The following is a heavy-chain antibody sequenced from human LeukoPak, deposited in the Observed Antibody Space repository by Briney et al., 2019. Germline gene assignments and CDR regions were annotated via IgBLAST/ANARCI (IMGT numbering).Heavy chain of an antibody. CDR2: IIPILGIA. CDR3: GRDILTGYNDY. CDR1: GGTFSSYA. Sequence: SVKVSCKASGGTFSSYAISWVRQAPGQGLEWMGRIIPILGIANYAQKFQGRVTITADKSTSTAYMELSSLRSEGTAVYYCGRDILTGYNDYWGQGTLVTVSS. D-gene: IGHD3-9*01. J-gene: IGHJ4*02. V-gene: IGHV1-69*04.